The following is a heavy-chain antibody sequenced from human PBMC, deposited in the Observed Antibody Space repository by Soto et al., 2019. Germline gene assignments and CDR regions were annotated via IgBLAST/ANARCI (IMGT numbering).Heavy chain of an antibody. D-gene: IGHD6-19*01. V-gene: IGHV1-69*12. CDR2: IIPIFGTA. CDR3: ARVFPQAVAGTFSNWFDP. Sequence: QVQLVQSGAEVKKPGSSVKVSCKASGGTFSSYAISWVRQAPGQGLEWMGGIIPIFGTANYAQKFQGRVTITADESTSTAYMELSSLRSEDTAVYYCARVFPQAVAGTFSNWFDPWGQGTLVTVSS. CDR1: GGTFSSYA. J-gene: IGHJ5*02.